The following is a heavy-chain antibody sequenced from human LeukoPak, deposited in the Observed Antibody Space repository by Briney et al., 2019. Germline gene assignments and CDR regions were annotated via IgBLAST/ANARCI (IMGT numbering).Heavy chain of an antibody. CDR1: GGSISSSSYY. D-gene: IGHD2-8*01. Sequence: SETLSLTCTVSGGSISSSSYYWGWIRQPPGKGLEWIGSIYYSGSTYYNPSLKSRVTISVDTSKNQFSLKLSSVTAADTAAYYCARPIRHCTNGVCYGRGYFDLWGRGTLVTVSS. CDR2: IYYSGST. V-gene: IGHV4-39*01. J-gene: IGHJ2*01. CDR3: ARPIRHCTNGVCYGRGYFDL.